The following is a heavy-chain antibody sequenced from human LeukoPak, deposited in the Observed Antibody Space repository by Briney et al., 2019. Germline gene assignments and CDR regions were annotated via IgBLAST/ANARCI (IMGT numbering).Heavy chain of an antibody. J-gene: IGHJ5*02. D-gene: IGHD3-3*01. CDR3: ARGYYDFWSGPRGGNWFDP. CDR2: IYTSGST. V-gene: IGHV4-61*02. CDR1: GGSISSGSYY. Sequence: SETLSLTCTVSGGSISSGSYYWSWIWQPAGKGLEWIGRIYTSGSTNYNPSLKSRVTISVDTSKNQFSLKLSSVTAADTAVYYCARGYYDFWSGPRGGNWFDPWGQGTLVTVSS.